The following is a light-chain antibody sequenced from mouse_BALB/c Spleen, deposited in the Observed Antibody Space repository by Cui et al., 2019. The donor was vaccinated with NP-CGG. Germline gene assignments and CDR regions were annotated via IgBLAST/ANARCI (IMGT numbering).Light chain of an antibody. CDR3: ALWYSNHWV. Sequence: LVTVDHALTTSPGETVTLTCRSSTGAITTSNYANWVQEKPDHLFTGLIGGTNNRAPGVPARFSGSLIGDKAALTITGAQTEDEAIYFCALWYSNHWVFGGGTKLTVL. J-gene: IGLJ1*01. V-gene: IGLV1*01. CDR2: GTN. CDR1: TGAITTSNY.